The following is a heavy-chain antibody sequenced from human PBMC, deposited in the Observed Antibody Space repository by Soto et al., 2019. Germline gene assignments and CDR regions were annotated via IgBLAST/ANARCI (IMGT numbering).Heavy chain of an antibody. D-gene: IGHD1-20*01. CDR2: ISGSGGST. V-gene: IGHV3-23*01. J-gene: IGHJ4*02. Sequence: PWGSLRLSCAASGFTFISYAIIFFRHSPGKGLEWVSAISGSGGSTYYADSVKGRFTISRDNSKNTLYLQMNSLRAEDTAVYYCAKGDITGTPRFGYWGQGTLVTVSS. CDR1: GFTFISYA. CDR3: AKGDITGTPRFGY.